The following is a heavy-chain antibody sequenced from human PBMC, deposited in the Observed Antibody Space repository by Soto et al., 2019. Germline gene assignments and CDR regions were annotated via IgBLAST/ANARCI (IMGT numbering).Heavy chain of an antibody. CDR3: AKDGNWMDVYFDV. D-gene: IGHD2-2*03. Sequence: EVQLLGSGGGLVQPGGSLRLSCVASGIEFSNYSMSWVRQAPEKGLEWVSISSACGGSRYHADSVKGRFTISRANTKNTMYLHMNNLIAEDTAVYNCAKDGNWMDVYFDVWGQGTPVTVSS. V-gene: IGHV3-23*01. J-gene: IGHJ4*02. CDR1: GIEFSNYS. CDR2: SSACGGSR.